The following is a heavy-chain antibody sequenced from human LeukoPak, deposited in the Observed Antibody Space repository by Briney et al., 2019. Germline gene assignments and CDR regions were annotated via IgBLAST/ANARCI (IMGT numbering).Heavy chain of an antibody. D-gene: IGHD2-21*02. J-gene: IGHJ4*02. CDR2: ISYDGSNK. Sequence: GGSLRLSCAASGFTFSSYGLHWVRQAPGKGLEWVAVISYDGSNKKYANSVKGRFTISRDNSKNTLYLQMNSLRAEDTAVYYCAKVAYCGGDCYFNPFDYWGQGTLVTVSS. V-gene: IGHV3-30*18. CDR1: GFTFSSYG. CDR3: AKVAYCGGDCYFNPFDY.